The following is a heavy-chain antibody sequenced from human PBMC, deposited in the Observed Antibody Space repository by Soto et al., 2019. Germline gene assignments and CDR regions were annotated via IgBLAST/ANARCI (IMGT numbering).Heavy chain of an antibody. D-gene: IGHD2-21*01. V-gene: IGHV3-11*01. CDR3: ARDVSIPRAQHMGFDP. CDR2: ISSSGSNI. J-gene: IGHJ5*02. CDR1: GFTFSDFY. Sequence: PGGSLRLSSAASGFTFSDFYMSWIRQAPGKGLEWVSYISSSGSNIYYADSVKGRFTISRDDAKNSLYLQMNSLRAEDTAVYYCARDVSIPRAQHMGFDPWGQGTLVTVSS.